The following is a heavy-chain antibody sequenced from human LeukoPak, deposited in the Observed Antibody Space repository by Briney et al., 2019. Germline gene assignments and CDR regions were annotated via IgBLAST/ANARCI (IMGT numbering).Heavy chain of an antibody. CDR2: IYYSGST. J-gene: IGHJ5*02. V-gene: IGHV4-30-4*01. Sequence: SQTLSLTCTVSGGSISSGDYYWSWIRQPPGKGLEWIGYIYYSGSTYYNPSLKSRVTISVDTSKNQFSLKLSSVTAADTAVYYCARDPHYYGSYHPWGQGTLVTVSS. CDR1: GGSISSGDYY. CDR3: ARDPHYYGSYHP. D-gene: IGHD3-10*01.